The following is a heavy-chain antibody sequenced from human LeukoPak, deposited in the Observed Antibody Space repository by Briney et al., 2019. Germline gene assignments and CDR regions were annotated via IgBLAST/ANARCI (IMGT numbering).Heavy chain of an antibody. J-gene: IGHJ6*03. Sequence: PSETLSLTCTVSGYSISSGYYWGWIRQPPGKGLEWIGSIYHSGSTYYNPSLKSRVTISVDTSKNQFSLKLSSVTAADTAVYYCARGGVEMATIQYYYYYYYMDVWGKGTTVTISS. V-gene: IGHV4-38-2*02. CDR3: ARGGVEMATIQYYYYYYYMDV. CDR2: IYHSGST. CDR1: GYSISSGYY. D-gene: IGHD5-24*01.